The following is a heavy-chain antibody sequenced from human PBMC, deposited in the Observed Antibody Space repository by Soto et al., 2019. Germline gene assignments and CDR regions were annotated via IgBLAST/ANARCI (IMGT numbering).Heavy chain of an antibody. Sequence: SGPTLGKPTQTLALTCTFSGFSLSTSGVGVGWIRQPPGKALEWLALIYWDDDKRYSPSLKSRLTITKDTSKNQVVLTMTNMDPVDTATYYCAHRRRKEVGATWAVWGQGTLVTVS. V-gene: IGHV2-5*02. CDR2: IYWDDDK. J-gene: IGHJ4*02. CDR3: AHRRRKEVGATWAV. D-gene: IGHD1-26*01. CDR1: GFSLSTSGVG.